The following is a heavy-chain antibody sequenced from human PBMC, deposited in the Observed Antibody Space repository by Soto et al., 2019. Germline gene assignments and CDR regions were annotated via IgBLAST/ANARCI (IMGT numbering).Heavy chain of an antibody. D-gene: IGHD1-26*01. Sequence: GSLRLSCAASGFTFSSYEMNWVRQAPGKGLEWVSYISSSGSTIYYADSVKGRFTISRDNAKNSLYLQMNSLRAEDTAVYYCARGGSGSYFYYYGMDVWGQGTTVTVSS. CDR1: GFTFSSYE. CDR3: ARGGSGSYFYYYGMDV. V-gene: IGHV3-48*03. CDR2: ISSSGSTI. J-gene: IGHJ6*02.